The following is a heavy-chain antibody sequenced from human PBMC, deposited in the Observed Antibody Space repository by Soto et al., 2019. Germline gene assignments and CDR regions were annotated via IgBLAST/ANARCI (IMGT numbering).Heavy chain of an antibody. Sequence: ASVKVSCKASGYTFTSYGISWVRQAPGQGLEWMGWISAYNGNTNYAQKLQGRVTMTTDTSTSTTYKELRSLRSDDTAVYYCAREIDQVWFDPWGQGTLVTVSS. CDR3: AREIDQVWFDP. D-gene: IGHD2-2*01. V-gene: IGHV1-18*01. CDR2: ISAYNGNT. J-gene: IGHJ5*02. CDR1: GYTFTSYG.